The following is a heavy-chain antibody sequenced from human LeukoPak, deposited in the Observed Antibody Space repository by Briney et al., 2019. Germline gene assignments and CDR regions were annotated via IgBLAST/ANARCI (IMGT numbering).Heavy chain of an antibody. CDR3: ARYHRMVRGVDSYWFDP. V-gene: IGHV4-4*07. J-gene: IGHJ5*02. CDR1: GGSIGSYY. CDR2: IYTSGST. D-gene: IGHD3-10*01. Sequence: SETLSLTCTVSGGSIGSYYWSWIRQPAGKGLEWIGRIYTSGSTNYNPSLKSRVTISVDTSKNQFSLKLSSVTAADTAVYYCARYHRMVRGVDSYWFDPWGQGILVTVSS.